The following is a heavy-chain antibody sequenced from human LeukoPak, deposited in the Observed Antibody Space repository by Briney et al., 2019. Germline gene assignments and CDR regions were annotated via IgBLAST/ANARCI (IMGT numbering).Heavy chain of an antibody. D-gene: IGHD4/OR15-4a*01. V-gene: IGHV3-23*01. CDR2: ISISGDTT. CDR3: ANEEVPNDY. CDR1: GFHFISHA. J-gene: IGHJ4*02. Sequence: GESLRLSCEVSGFHFISHAMSWVRQAPGGGLEWVSGISISGDTTYYADSVQGRFIISIDNSKNTVYLQMYSLRVDDTAVYYCANEEVPNDYWGQGTLVTVSS.